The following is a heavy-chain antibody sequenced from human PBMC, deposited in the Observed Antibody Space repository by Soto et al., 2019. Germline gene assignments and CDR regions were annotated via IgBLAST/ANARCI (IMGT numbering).Heavy chain of an antibody. CDR3: SHSLEYCIGGSCYRTPFQH. V-gene: IGHV2-5*02. CDR1: GVSISTSGVG. Sequence: QITLKESGPTLVKPTQTLTLTCTFTGVSISTSGVGVGWIRQPPGKALEWLALIYWDDDKRYSPSLKSRLTIPKDTSKNQVVLTMTNMDPVDTATYYCSHSLEYCIGGSCYRTPFQHWGQCTLVTVSS. J-gene: IGHJ1*01. CDR2: IYWDDDK. D-gene: IGHD2-15*01.